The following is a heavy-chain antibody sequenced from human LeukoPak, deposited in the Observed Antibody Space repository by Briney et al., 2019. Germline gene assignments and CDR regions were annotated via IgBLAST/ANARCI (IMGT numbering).Heavy chain of an antibody. CDR3: ARDYDSSGYTGAFDI. J-gene: IGHJ3*02. V-gene: IGHV3-21*01. Sequence: GGSLRLSCAASGLTFSSYSMNWVRQAPGKGLEWVSSISSSSYIYYADSVKGRFTISRDNAKNSLYLQMNSLRAEDTAVYYCARDYDSSGYTGAFDIWGQGTMVTVSS. CDR1: GLTFSSYS. D-gene: IGHD3-22*01. CDR2: ISSSSYI.